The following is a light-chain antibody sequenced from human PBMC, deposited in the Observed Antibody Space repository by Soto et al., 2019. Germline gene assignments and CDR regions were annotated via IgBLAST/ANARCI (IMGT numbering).Light chain of an antibody. J-gene: IGKJ2*01. V-gene: IGKV1-39*01. CDR1: QSISSY. Sequence: DIQMTQSPSSLSASVGDRVTITCRASQSISSYLNWYQQKPGKAPKLLIYAASTLQSGVPSRFSGSGSGTDFTLTISSLQPEDFATYYCQQNYRIPYTFGQGTKLEIK. CDR2: AAS. CDR3: QQNYRIPYT.